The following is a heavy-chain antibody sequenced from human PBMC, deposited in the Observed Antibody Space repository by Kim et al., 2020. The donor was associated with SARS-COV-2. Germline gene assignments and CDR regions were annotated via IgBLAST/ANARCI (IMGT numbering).Heavy chain of an antibody. Sequence: GRFTISRDNSKNTLYLQMNSLRAEDTAVYYCAKDLGYWSSTSCYTGDDYWGQGTLVTVSS. V-gene: IGHV3-23*01. CDR3: AKDLGYWSSTSCYTGDDY. J-gene: IGHJ4*02. D-gene: IGHD2-2*02.